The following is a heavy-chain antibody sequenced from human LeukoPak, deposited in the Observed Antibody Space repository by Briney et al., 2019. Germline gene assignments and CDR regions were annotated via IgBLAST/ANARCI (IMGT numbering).Heavy chain of an antibody. CDR1: GFTFSSYW. J-gene: IGHJ4*02. D-gene: IGHD3-22*01. V-gene: IGHV3-7*03. Sequence: GGSLRLSCAASGFTFSSYWMSWVRQAPGKGLEWVANIKQDGSEKYYVDSVKGRFTISRDNAKNSLYLQMNSLRAEDTAIYFCAKDRLLYYYDSSDYYFDYWGQGTLVTVSS. CDR2: IKQDGSEK. CDR3: AKDRLLYYYDSSDYYFDY.